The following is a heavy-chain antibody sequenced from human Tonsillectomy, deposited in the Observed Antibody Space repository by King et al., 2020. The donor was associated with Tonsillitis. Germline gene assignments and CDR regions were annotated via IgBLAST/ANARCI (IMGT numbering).Heavy chain of an antibody. V-gene: IGHV3-11*06. Sequence: VQPVESGGGLVKPGGSLRLSCAASGFTFSDYYMSWIRQAPGKGLEWVSYISSSSRYTNYADSVKGRFTISRDNAKNSLYLQMNSLRAEDTAVYYCASHSSGYYYYFDYWGQGTLVTVSS. CDR1: GFTFSDYY. D-gene: IGHD3-22*01. CDR3: ASHSSGYYYYFDY. CDR2: ISSSSRYT. J-gene: IGHJ4*02.